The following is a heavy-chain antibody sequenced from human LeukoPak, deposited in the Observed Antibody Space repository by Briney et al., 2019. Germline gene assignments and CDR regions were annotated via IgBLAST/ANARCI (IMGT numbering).Heavy chain of an antibody. CDR3: ARDSSSYYFDY. V-gene: IGHV3-66*01. D-gene: IGHD6-6*01. Sequence: GGSLRLSCAASGFTVTSNHMNWVRQAPGKGLEWVSIIYTGGTTHYADSLKDRFTISRDDSINTLYLQMNSLRAEDTAVYYCARDSSSYYFDYWGQGTLVTVSS. CDR2: IYTGGTT. J-gene: IGHJ4*02. CDR1: GFTVTSNH.